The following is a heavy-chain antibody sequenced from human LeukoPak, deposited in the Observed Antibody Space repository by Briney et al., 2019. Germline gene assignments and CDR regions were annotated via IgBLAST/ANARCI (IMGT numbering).Heavy chain of an antibody. CDR1: GFSLSAYN. J-gene: IGHJ6*03. V-gene: IGHV3-48*01. CDR2: ISSSSATI. D-gene: IGHD6-6*01. CDR3: ARDRHVPGLYYYMDV. Sequence: PEGSLRLSCEGSGFSLSAYNMNWVRQAPGKGLESVSYISSSSATIFYADSVKGRFTISRDNAKNSLYLQMNSLRPEDTAVYFCARDRHVPGLYYYMDVWGKGTAVTVSS.